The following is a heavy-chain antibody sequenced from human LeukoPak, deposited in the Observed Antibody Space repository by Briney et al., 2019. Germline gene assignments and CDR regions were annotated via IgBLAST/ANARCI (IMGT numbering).Heavy chain of an antibody. Sequence: SETLSLTCTVSGGSISSYYWSWIRQPPGKGLEWIGYIYYSGSTNYNPPLKSRVTMSVDTSKNQFSLKLNSMTAADTAVYYCAREFSYGSNGRGFDYWGQGTLVTVSS. V-gene: IGHV4-59*12. CDR2: IYYSGST. D-gene: IGHD4-23*01. CDR1: GGSISSYY. CDR3: AREFSYGSNGRGFDY. J-gene: IGHJ4*02.